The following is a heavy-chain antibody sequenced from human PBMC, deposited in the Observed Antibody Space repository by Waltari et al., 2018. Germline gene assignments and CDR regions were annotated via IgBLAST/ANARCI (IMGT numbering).Heavy chain of an antibody. Sequence: QVQLQESGPGLVKPSQTLSLTCTVSGGSISSGGYYWSWIRQHPGKGLEWIGYIYYSGSTYYNPSLKSRVTISVDTSKNPFSLKLSSVTAADTAVYYCARDSVQGYDFWSGYYGPRGAFDIWGQGTMVTVSS. V-gene: IGHV4-31*03. D-gene: IGHD3-3*01. CDR2: IYYSGST. CDR1: GGSISSGGYY. CDR3: ARDSVQGYDFWSGYYGPRGAFDI. J-gene: IGHJ3*02.